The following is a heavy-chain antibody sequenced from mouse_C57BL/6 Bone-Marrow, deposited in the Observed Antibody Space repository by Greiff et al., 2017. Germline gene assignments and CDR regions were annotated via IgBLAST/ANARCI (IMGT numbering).Heavy chain of an antibody. CDR2: IRSKSNNYAT. V-gene: IGHV10-1*01. CDR1: GFSFNTYA. J-gene: IGHJ1*03. Sequence: EVKLMESGGGLVQPKGSLKLSCAASGFSFNTYAMNWVRQAPGTGLEWVARIRSKSNNYATYYADSVKDRFTISRDDSESMLYLQMNNLKTEDTAMYYCVRGYYGSSADWYFDVWGTGTTVTVSS. D-gene: IGHD1-1*01. CDR3: VRGYYGSSADWYFDV.